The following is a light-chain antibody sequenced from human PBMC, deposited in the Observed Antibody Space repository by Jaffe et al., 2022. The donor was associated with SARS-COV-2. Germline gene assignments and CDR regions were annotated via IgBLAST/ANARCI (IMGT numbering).Light chain of an antibody. Sequence: IVLTQSPGTLPLSPGERATLSCRASQSISSSFLAWYQHKPGQAPRLLIYGASSRATGIPDRFSGSGSGTDFTLTISRVEPEDFAVYYCQQDGSSPTTFGPGTKVDIK. J-gene: IGKJ3*01. CDR1: QSISSSF. CDR3: QQDGSSPTT. V-gene: IGKV3-20*01. CDR2: GAS.